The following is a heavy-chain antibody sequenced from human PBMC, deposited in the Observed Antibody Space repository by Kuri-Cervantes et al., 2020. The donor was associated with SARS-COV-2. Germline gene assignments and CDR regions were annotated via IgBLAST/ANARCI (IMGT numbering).Heavy chain of an antibody. CDR1: GDSVSSNSAA. CDR2: TYYRSKWYN. J-gene: IGHJ4*02. V-gene: IGHV6-1*01. D-gene: IGHD4-17*01. Sequence: LRLSCAISGDSVSSNSAAWNWIRQSPSRGLEWLGRTYYRSKWYNDYAVSVKSRITINPDTSKNQFSLKLSSVTAADTAVYYCARSHDYGDYGRTYFDYWGQGTLVTVSS. CDR3: ARSHDYGDYGRTYFDY.